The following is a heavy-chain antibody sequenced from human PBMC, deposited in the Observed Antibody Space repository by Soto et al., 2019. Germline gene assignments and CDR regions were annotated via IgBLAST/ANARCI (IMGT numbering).Heavy chain of an antibody. CDR2: IIPIFGTA. CDR1: GGTFSSYA. CDR3: SRDRASSTAARPASAGDSYYGMDV. V-gene: IGHV1-69*01. D-gene: IGHD6-6*01. J-gene: IGHJ6*02. Sequence: QVQLVQSGAEVQKPGSSVKVSCKASGGTFSSYAISWVRQAPGQGLEWMGVIIPIFGTANYAQKIQGRVSISADESPSTDYIELSRLRSEDTAVYYCSRDRASSTAARPASAGDSYYGMDVSGQGTTVTVSS.